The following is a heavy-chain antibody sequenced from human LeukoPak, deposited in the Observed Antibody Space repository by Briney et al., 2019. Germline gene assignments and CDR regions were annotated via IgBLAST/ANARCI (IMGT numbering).Heavy chain of an antibody. D-gene: IGHD4-23*01. Sequence: SETLSLTCTVSGGSISNGDHYWSWIRQHPGKGLEWIGHIHYSGSTYYNPSLKSRGIISVETSKNQFSLKLSSVTAADTAVYYCARDPGDNSPGRDYYFDYWGQGTLVTVSS. CDR3: ARDPGDNSPGRDYYFDY. CDR1: GGSISNGDHY. CDR2: IHYSGST. J-gene: IGHJ4*02. V-gene: IGHV4-31*03.